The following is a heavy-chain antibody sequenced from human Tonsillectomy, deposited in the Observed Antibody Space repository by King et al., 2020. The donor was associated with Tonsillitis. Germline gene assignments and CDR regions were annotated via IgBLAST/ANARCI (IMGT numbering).Heavy chain of an antibody. CDR2: ITSSSSTI. J-gene: IGHJ4*02. V-gene: IGHV3-48*02. CDR3: ARKSDYPIVYFDY. D-gene: IGHD4-17*01. CDR1: GFTFSSYS. Sequence: VQLVESGGGLVQPGGSLRLSCAASGFTFSSYSMNWVRQAPGKGLEWFSHITSSSSTIYYAESVKGRFTISRDNAKNSLYLQMNSLRDEDTAVYYCARKSDYPIVYFDYWGQGTLVTVSS.